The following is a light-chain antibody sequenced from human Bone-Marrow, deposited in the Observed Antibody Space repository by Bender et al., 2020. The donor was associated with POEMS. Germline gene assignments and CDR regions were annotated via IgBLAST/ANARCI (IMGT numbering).Light chain of an antibody. CDR3: SSYTGNDTWV. J-gene: IGLJ3*02. V-gene: IGLV2-23*01. Sequence: QFALTQPASVSGSPGQSITMSCTATNSDIGSHTLVSWYQQHPGRAPKLIIYEGTKRPSGVSDRFSGSKSGYTASLTISGLQTEDEADYYCSSYTGNDTWVFGGGTKLTVL. CDR1: NSDIGSHTL. CDR2: EGT.